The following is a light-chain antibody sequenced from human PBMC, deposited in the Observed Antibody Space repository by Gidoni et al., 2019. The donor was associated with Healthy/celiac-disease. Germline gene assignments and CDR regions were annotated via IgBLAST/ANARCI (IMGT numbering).Light chain of an antibody. V-gene: IGKV1-8*01. CDR2: AAS. CDR1: QGISSD. Sequence: AIRMTQSPSSFSASTGERVTITCRASQGISSDLAWYQHKPGKAPKLVRYAASTLQSGVPSRFSGSGSGTDFTRTISCLQSEDFATYYCQQYYIYTYTFGQGTKLEIK. J-gene: IGKJ2*01. CDR3: QQYYIYTYT.